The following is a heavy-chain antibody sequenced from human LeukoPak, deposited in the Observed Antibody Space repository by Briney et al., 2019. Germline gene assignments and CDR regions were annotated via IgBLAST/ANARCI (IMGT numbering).Heavy chain of an antibody. CDR3: ARGGKIQGLICIS. D-gene: IGHD3-16*02. V-gene: IGHV3-74*01. Sequence: GGSLRLSCAASGFTFSSDWMHWVRQAPGKGLVWVSRINTDGSSTTYADSVKGRFTISRDNAKNTLYLQMNSLRAEDTAVYYCARGGKIQGLICISWGQGTLVTVSS. J-gene: IGHJ5*02. CDR1: GFTFSSDW. CDR2: INTDGSST.